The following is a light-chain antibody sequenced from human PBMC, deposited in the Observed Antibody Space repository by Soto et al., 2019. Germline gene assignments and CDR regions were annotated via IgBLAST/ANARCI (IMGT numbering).Light chain of an antibody. V-gene: IGKV1-5*03. J-gene: IGKJ1*01. Sequence: DIQMTQSPSTLSASVGDRVTITCRARQSVSSSLAWNQQKPGKAPKLLLYKASSLESGVPSRFSGSGSETEFSPTITIGQPDSLAAYDCEQYNCYGGFGQGTKVEI. CDR1: QSVSSS. CDR3: EQYNCYGG. CDR2: KAS.